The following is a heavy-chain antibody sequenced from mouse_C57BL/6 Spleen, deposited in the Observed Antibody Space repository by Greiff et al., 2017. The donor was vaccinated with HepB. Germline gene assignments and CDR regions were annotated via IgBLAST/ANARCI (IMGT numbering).Heavy chain of an antibody. CDR1: YTFSRRVH. CDR2: GQGLEWIG. J-gene: IGHJ3*01. V-gene: IGHV1-87*01. D-gene: IGHD3-2*02. Sequence: VKLMESGPELARPWASVKISCQAFYTFSRRVHFAIRDTNYWMQWVKQRPGQGLEWIGAIYPGNGDTSYNQKFKGKATLTADKSSSTADMQLSSLTSEDSAVYYCAWAAQATAWFAYWGQGTLVTVSA. CDR3: SEDSAVYYCAWAAQATAWFAY.